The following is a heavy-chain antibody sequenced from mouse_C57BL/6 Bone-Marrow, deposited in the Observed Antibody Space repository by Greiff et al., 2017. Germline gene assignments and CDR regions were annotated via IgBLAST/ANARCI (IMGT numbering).Heavy chain of an antibody. J-gene: IGHJ2*01. Sequence: EVKVVESEGGLVQPGSSMKLSCTASGFTFSDYYMAWVRQVPEKGLEWVANINYDGSSTYYLDSLKSRFIISRDNAKNILYLQMSSLKSEDTATYYCARHYYGSLDYWGQGTTLTVSS. D-gene: IGHD1-1*01. V-gene: IGHV5-16*01. CDR2: INYDGSST. CDR3: ARHYYGSLDY. CDR1: GFTFSDYY.